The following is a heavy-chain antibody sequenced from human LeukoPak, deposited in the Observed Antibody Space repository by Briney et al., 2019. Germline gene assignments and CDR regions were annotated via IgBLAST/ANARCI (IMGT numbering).Heavy chain of an antibody. CDR1: GGSINSSS. V-gene: IGHV4-59*01. CDR3: ARERSVGAAGLGDYFDS. J-gene: IGHJ4*02. CDR2: IYYSGST. D-gene: IGHD1-26*01. Sequence: SETLSLTCTVSGGSINSSSWSWIRQPPGKGLEWIGYIYYSGSTNYNPSLKSRVTISVDTSKNHFSLKLSSVTAADTAVYSCARERSVGAAGLGDYFDSWGQGTLVTVSS.